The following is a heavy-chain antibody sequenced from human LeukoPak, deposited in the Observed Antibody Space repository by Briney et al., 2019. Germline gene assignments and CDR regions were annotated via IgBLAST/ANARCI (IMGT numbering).Heavy chain of an antibody. Sequence: ASVEVSCKASGYTFTGYYMHWVRQAPGQGLEWMGWINPNSGGTNYAQKFQGRVTMTRDTSISTAYMELSRLRSDDTAVYYCARAPRIVVVPAAISWLLNYWGQGTLVTVSS. CDR1: GYTFTGYY. J-gene: IGHJ4*02. D-gene: IGHD2-2*01. CDR2: INPNSGGT. V-gene: IGHV1-2*02. CDR3: ARAPRIVVVPAAISWLLNY.